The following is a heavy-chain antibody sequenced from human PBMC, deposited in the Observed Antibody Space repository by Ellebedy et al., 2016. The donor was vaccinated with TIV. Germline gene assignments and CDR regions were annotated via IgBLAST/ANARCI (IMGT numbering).Heavy chain of an antibody. CDR2: INPHTGGT. J-gene: IGHJ5*02. D-gene: IGHD3-16*01. CDR1: GYTFIDYC. V-gene: IGHV1-2*02. Sequence: AASVKVSCKASGYTFIDYCIHWVRQAPGQGLEWMAWINPHTGGTNYAPKFQGRVTVTRDTSRNTTHLILTSLRSDDTATYYCARADREIIHYVDPWGQGTQVTVSS. CDR3: ARADREIIHYVDP.